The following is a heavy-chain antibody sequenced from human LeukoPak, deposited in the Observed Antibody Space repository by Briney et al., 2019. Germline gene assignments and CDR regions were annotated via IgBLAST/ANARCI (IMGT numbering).Heavy chain of an antibody. Sequence: SETLSLTCTVSGGSIGSYYWNWIRQPPGKGLEWIGYVSYSGSTNYNPSLKSRVTMSVDKSKNQFSLKLSSVTAADTAVYFRARATSGYYFDFWDQGTLVTVSS. CDR2: VSYSGST. V-gene: IGHV4-59*01. CDR1: GGSIGSYY. J-gene: IGHJ4*02. CDR3: ARATSGYYFDF. D-gene: IGHD3-22*01.